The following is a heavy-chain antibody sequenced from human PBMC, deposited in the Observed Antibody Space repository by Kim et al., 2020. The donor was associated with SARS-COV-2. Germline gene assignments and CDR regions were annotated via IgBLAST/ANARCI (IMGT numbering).Heavy chain of an antibody. CDR3: ARDWCSGGSCYKGDY. Sequence: GGSLRLSCAASGFTFSSYSMNWVRQAPGKGLEWVSYISSSSSTIYYADSVKGRFTISRDNAKNSLYLQMNSLRDEDTAVYYCARDWCSGGSCYKGDYWGQGTLVTVAS. CDR1: GFTFSSYS. J-gene: IGHJ4*02. V-gene: IGHV3-48*02. CDR2: ISSSSSTI. D-gene: IGHD2-15*01.